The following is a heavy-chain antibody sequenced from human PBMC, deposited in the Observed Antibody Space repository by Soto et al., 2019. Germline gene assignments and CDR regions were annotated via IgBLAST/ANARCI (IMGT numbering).Heavy chain of an antibody. J-gene: IGHJ1*01. D-gene: IGHD3-22*01. CDR2: VSFDGTNK. CDR1: GFTFSSHG. Sequence: QVQLVESGGGVVQPGMTLRLSCTASGFTFSSHGMHWVRQAPCKGLEWVAVVSFDGTNKNYADSVRGRFTISRDNSKNTLYLQMSSLRAEDTAVYYCANGDSSGFEYFQSWGQGTLVTVSS. CDR3: ANGDSSGFEYFQS. V-gene: IGHV3-30*18.